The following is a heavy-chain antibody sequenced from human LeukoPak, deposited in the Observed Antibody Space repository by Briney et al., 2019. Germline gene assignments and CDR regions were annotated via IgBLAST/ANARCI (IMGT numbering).Heavy chain of an antibody. CDR2: IDIDGTVT. D-gene: IGHD1-20*01. V-gene: IGHV3-74*01. Sequence: GGSLRLSCAASGFTFTNYWMHWVRQAPGKGLVWVSRIDIDGTVTSYADSVKGLFTISRDNAKNSPYLQMNSLRAEDTALYYCAKDLTGTTGDAFDIWGQGTMVTVSS. J-gene: IGHJ3*02. CDR1: GFTFTNYW. CDR3: AKDLTGTTGDAFDI.